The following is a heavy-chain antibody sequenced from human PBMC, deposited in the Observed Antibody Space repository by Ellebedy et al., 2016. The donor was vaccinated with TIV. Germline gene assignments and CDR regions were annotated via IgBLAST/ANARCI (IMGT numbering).Heavy chain of an antibody. V-gene: IGHV3-15*01. CDR1: GFTFASYA. J-gene: IGHJ4*02. CDR2: IKSKTDGETI. Sequence: GGSLRLSXTASGFTFASYAMSWVRQAPGKGLEWVGRIKSKTDGETIDYAAPVKGRFTISRDDSKNTLYLQMNSLKTDDTGVYYCATIGWGSPGYWGQGTLVTVSS. CDR3: ATIGWGSPGY. D-gene: IGHD3-10*01.